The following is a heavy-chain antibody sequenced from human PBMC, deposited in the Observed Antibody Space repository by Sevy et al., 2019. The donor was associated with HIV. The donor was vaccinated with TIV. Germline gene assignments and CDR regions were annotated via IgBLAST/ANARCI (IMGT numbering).Heavy chain of an antibody. V-gene: IGHV3-30*18. J-gene: IGHJ6*02. CDR2: ISHDGINE. CDR1: GFSFSYYG. Sequence: GGSLRLSCIGSGFSFSYYGIHWVRQSPGKGLDWVALISHDGINEYYADSVKGRFTISRDNSKNTVYLEMNSLRNEDTAIYFGANAYSGSYSRSYLYALDVWGQGTTVTVSS. CDR3: ANAYSGSYSRSYLYALDV. D-gene: IGHD1-26*01.